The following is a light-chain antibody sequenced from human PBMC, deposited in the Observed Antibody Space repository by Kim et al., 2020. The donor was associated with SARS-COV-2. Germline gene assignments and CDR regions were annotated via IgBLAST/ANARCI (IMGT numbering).Light chain of an antibody. Sequence: VALGQTVRITCQGDSLRSYYAGWYQQKPGQAPVLVIYGKNNRPSGIPDRFSGSSSGNTASLTITGAQAEDEADYYCNSRDSSGTVVFGGGTQLTVL. J-gene: IGLJ2*01. CDR1: SLRSYY. CDR2: GKN. CDR3: NSRDSSGTVV. V-gene: IGLV3-19*01.